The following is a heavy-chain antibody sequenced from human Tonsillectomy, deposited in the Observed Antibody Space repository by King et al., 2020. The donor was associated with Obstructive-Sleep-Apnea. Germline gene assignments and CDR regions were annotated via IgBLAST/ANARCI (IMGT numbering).Heavy chain of an antibody. V-gene: IGHV1-46*01. D-gene: IGHD3-10*01. CDR3: ARTYVSGEWGFDL. CDR1: GYTFTNYY. Sequence: VQLVESGAEVKKPGASVKVSCWASGYTFTNYYIHWMRQAPGQGLEWVGRINPSGGTTNYTQKFQGRLTLTRDTSTSTVYMELSGLTSEDTAVFYCARTYVSGEWGFDLWGRGTLVTVSS. J-gene: IGHJ2*01. CDR2: INPSGGTT.